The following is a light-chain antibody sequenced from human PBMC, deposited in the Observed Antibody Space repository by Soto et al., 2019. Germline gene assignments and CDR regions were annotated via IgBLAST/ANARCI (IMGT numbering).Light chain of an antibody. CDR3: QQYNDWPRT. J-gene: IGKJ5*01. Sequence: EIVMTQSPATLSVSPGESVTLSCRASQLFSSNLAWYQRRPGQAPRLLIYGSSTSATGVPPRFSGSASGTEFTLNISSLQSEDFGVYYCQQYNDWPRTFGQGTRLEIK. CDR1: QLFSSN. V-gene: IGKV3-15*01. CDR2: GSS.